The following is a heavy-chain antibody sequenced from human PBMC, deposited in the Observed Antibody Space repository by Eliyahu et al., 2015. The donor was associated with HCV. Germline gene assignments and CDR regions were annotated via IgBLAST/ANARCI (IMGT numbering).Heavy chain of an antibody. CDR3: ASWYDSDKYTREDY. V-gene: IGHV3-48*02. CDR2: IRSSSSTI. CDR1: GFTFSSYS. J-gene: IGHJ4*02. D-gene: IGHD3-3*01. Sequence: EVQLVESGGGLVQPGGSLRLSCAASGFTFSSYSMNWVRQAPGKGLEWVSYIRSSSSTIYYADSVKGRFTISRDNAKNSLYLQMNSLRDEDTAVYYCASWYDSDKYTREDYWGQGTLVTVSS.